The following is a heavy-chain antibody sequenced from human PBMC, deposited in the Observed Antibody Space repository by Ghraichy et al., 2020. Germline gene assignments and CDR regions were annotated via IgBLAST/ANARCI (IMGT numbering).Heavy chain of an antibody. CDR3: AREFLYGDYAFESYYYYYYMDV. D-gene: IGHD4-17*01. CDR1: GGTFSSYA. Sequence: SSVKVSCKASGGTFSSYAISWVRQAPGQGLEWMGGIIPIFGTANYAQKFQGRVTITADKSTSTAYMELSSLRSEDTAVYYCAREFLYGDYAFESYYYYYYMDVWGKGTTVTVSS. J-gene: IGHJ6*03. CDR2: IIPIFGTA. V-gene: IGHV1-69*06.